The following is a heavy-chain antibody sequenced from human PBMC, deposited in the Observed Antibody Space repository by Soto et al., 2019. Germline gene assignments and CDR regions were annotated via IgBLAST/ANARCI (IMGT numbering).Heavy chain of an antibody. J-gene: IGHJ6*02. V-gene: IGHV6-1*01. CDR3: ARARRGLRYFDWLPHYGMDV. CDR2: TYYRSKWYN. CDR1: GDSVSSNSAA. D-gene: IGHD3-9*01. Sequence: SQTLSLTCAISGDSVSSNSAAWNWIRQSPSRGLGWLGRTYYRSKWYNDYAVSVKSRITINPDTSKNQFSLQLNSVTPEDTAVYYCARARRGLRYFDWLPHYGMDVWGQGTTVTVSS.